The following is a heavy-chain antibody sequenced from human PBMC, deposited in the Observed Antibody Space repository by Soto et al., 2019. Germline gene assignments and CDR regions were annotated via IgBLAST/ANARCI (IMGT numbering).Heavy chain of an antibody. CDR3: ATRHLPYCSGGTCNPFDF. V-gene: IGHV3-23*01. CDR1: GFTFTTYA. Sequence: GGSLRLSCAASGFTFTTYAMSWVRQAPRKGLEWVSTISVRGDSTYYADSVKGRFAVSRDNSKNTIYLQMNSLRAEDTAIYYCATRHLPYCSGGTCNPFDFWGQGTLVTVSS. J-gene: IGHJ4*02. D-gene: IGHD2-15*01. CDR2: ISVRGDST.